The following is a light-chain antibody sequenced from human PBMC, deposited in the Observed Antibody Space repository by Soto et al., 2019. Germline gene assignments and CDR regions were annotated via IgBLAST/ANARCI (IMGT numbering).Light chain of an antibody. CDR1: SSNIGNNY. J-gene: IGLJ2*01. Sequence: QSVLTQPLSASGTPGQRVTISCSGTSSNIGNNYVSWYQQLPGTAPKLLIYRNNQRPSGVPDRFSGSKSGTSASLAISGLRSDDEADYYCAAWDDSLSGVVFGGGTKLTVL. V-gene: IGLV1-47*01. CDR2: RNN. CDR3: AAWDDSLSGVV.